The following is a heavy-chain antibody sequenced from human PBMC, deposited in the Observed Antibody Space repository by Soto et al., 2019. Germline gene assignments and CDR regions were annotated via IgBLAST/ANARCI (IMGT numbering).Heavy chain of an antibody. CDR3: ANSXXXEAPLDX. J-gene: IGHJ4*02. Sequence: EVQLLESGGGLVRPGGSLRLSCAASGITLSSYAVTWLRQAPGKGLEWVGGINSSGGSTSYAVAVKGRFTISRDNSKSTVSLLXXXXKYEDTAIYYCANSXXXEAPLDXWXXGTXXTVXS. CDR1: GITLSSYA. CDR2: INSSGGST. V-gene: IGHV3-23*01.